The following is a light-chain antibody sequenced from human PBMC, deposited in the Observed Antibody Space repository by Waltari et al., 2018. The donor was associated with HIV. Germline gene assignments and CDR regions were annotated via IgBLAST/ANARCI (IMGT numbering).Light chain of an antibody. CDR3: MLFFRSSYL. CDR2: SAT. CDR1: HGPVNLDHY. Sequence: QDVVTQEPSVTVSPGGTVTLNCTSAHGPVNLDHYANWVQQRPGQAPRHLICSATRRHCLTPKRFSASLVDDRAALILSTVWPDDEALYYCMLFFRSSYLFGGGTKVTVL. J-gene: IGLJ2*01. V-gene: IGLV7-43*01.